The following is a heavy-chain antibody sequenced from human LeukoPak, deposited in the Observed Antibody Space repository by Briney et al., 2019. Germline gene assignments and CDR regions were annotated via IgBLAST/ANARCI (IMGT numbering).Heavy chain of an antibody. Sequence: GGSLRLSCAASGFTVSSNYMSWVRQAPGKGLKWVSVIYSGGSTYYADSVKGRFTISRDNSKNTLYLQMNSLRAEDTAVYYCARTDSSSWPPPLDYWGQGTLVTVSS. J-gene: IGHJ4*02. CDR3: ARTDSSSWPPPLDY. CDR1: GFTVSSNY. CDR2: IYSGGST. D-gene: IGHD6-13*01. V-gene: IGHV3-53*01.